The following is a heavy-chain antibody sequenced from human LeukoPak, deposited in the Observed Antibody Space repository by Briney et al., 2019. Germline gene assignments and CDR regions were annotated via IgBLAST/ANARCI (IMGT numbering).Heavy chain of an antibody. Sequence: GGSLRLSCAASGFTFSSYGMHWVRQAPGKGLEWVAVISYDGSNKYYADSVKGRLTISRDNSKNTLYLQMNSLRAEDTAVYYCAGDDSSIGALYFGYWGQGTLVTVSS. D-gene: IGHD3-22*01. J-gene: IGHJ4*02. CDR3: AGDDSSIGALYFGY. V-gene: IGHV3-30*03. CDR1: GFTFSSYG. CDR2: ISYDGSNK.